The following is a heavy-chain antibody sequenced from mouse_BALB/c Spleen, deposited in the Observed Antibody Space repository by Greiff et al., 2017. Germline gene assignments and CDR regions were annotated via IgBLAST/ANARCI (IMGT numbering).Heavy chain of an antibody. J-gene: IGHJ3*01. Sequence: QVQLQQSAAELARPGASVKMSCKASGYTFTSYTMHWVKQRPGQGLEWIGYINPSSGYTEYNQKFKDKTTLTADKSSSTAYMQLSSLTSEDSAVYYCARSGGNFPFAYWGQGTLVTVSA. D-gene: IGHD2-1*01. CDR2: INPSSGYT. CDR1: GYTFTSYT. V-gene: IGHV1-4*02. CDR3: ARSGGNFPFAY.